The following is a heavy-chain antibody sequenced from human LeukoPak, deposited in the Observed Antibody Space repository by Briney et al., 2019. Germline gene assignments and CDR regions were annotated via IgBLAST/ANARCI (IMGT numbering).Heavy chain of an antibody. Sequence: GGSLRLSCAASGFTFSNAWMSWVRQAPGKGLEWVGRIKSKTDGGTTDYAAPGKCRFTMSRDYSKNTLYLQMNRLKTEDTAVYYCTGFSVTTNNSDSFDYWGQGTLVTVSS. CDR1: GFTFSNAW. CDR2: IKSKTDGGTT. D-gene: IGHD4-17*01. V-gene: IGHV3-15*01. J-gene: IGHJ4*02. CDR3: TGFSVTTNNSDSFDY.